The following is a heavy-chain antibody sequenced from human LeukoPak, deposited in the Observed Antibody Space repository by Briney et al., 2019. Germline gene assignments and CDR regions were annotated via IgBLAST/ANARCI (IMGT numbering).Heavy chain of an antibody. J-gene: IGHJ4*02. Sequence: ASVKVSCKASGYSFTDYYMHWLRQAPGQGLEWMGYISPNSGDTHYAQKFEDRVTLTRDTSISTAYMELSTLTSDDTSVYYCAREHNAPDHWGQGTLVTVSS. CDR2: ISPNSGDT. CDR1: GYSFTDYY. V-gene: IGHV1-2*02. D-gene: IGHD2-8*01. CDR3: AREHNAPDH.